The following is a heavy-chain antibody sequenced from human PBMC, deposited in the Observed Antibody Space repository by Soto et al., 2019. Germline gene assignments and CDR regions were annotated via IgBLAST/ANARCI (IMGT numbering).Heavy chain of an antibody. D-gene: IGHD6-19*01. CDR1: GFTFSDYA. V-gene: IGHV3-30*18. Sequence: VQLVESGGGVVQPGRSLRLSCAASGFTFSDYAMHWVRQAPGKGLEWVAVVSHDGRNTHYADSVKGRFTISRDSSKKTVALEMTSLSAEDMAVYSCAKGGRQWLVTSDFNYWGQGALVTVSS. J-gene: IGHJ4*02. CDR3: AKGGRQWLVTSDFNY. CDR2: VSHDGRNT.